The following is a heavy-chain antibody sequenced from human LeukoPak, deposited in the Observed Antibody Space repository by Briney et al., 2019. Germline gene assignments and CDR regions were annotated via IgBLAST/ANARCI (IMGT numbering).Heavy chain of an antibody. Sequence: GGSLRLSCKGSGYSSTSYWIGWVRQMPGKGLEWMGIIYPGDSDTRYSPSFQGQVTISADKSISTAYLQWSSLKASDTAMYYCASRAQGGSGWYKNWGQGTLVTVSS. D-gene: IGHD6-19*01. CDR1: GYSSTSYW. CDR2: IYPGDSDT. CDR3: ASRAQGGSGWYKN. J-gene: IGHJ4*02. V-gene: IGHV5-51*01.